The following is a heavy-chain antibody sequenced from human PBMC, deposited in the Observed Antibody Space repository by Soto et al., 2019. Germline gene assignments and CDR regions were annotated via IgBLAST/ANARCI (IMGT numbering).Heavy chain of an antibody. J-gene: IGHJ4*02. V-gene: IGHV1-8*01. CDR1: GYTFTSYD. Sequence: GASVKVSCKASGYTFTSYDINWVRQATGQGLEWMGWMNPNSGNTGYAQKFQGRVTMTRNTSISTAYMELSSLRSDDTAVYYCARGRSNSWYFGYWGQGTLVTVSS. CDR2: MNPNSGNT. CDR3: ARGRSNSWYFGY. D-gene: IGHD2-2*01.